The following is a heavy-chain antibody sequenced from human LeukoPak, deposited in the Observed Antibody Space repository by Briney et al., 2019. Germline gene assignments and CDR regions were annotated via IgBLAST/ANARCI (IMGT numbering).Heavy chain of an antibody. CDR1: GFTFSSYD. D-gene: IGHD3-16*01. CDR2: IVTAGDT. Sequence: GGSLRLSCAASGFTFSSYDMHWVRQPTGKGLEWVSAIVTAGDTYYPGSVKGRFTISRENVKNSLYLQMNSLRAGDTAVYYCARLGIAAEGYYYGMDVWGQGTTVTVSS. J-gene: IGHJ6*02. CDR3: ARLGIAAEGYYYGMDV. V-gene: IGHV3-13*01.